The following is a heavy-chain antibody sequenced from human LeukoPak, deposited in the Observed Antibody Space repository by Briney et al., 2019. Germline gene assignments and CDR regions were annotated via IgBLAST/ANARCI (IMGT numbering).Heavy chain of an antibody. CDR1: GYTFTSYY. D-gene: IGHD3-22*01. CDR3: ARGDDSSGYYYVNFDY. V-gene: IGHV1-46*01. CDR2: INPGGGST. J-gene: IGHJ4*02. Sequence: ASVKVSCKASGYTFTSYYVHWVRQAPGQGLEWMGIINPGGGSTSYAQKFQGRVTMTRDTSTSTVYMELSSLRSEDAAVYYCARGDDSSGYYYVNFDYWGQGTLVTVSS.